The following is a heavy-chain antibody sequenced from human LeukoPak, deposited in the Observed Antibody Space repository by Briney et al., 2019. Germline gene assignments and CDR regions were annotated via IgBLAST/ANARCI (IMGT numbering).Heavy chain of an antibody. Sequence: PGGSLRLSCAASGFTFSSYWMSWVRQAPGKGLEWVANIKQDGSEKYYVDSVKGRFTISRDNAKNSLYLQMNSLRAEDTAVYYCARVPYYDFWSPHKGRQVHYMDVWGKGTTVTVS. V-gene: IGHV3-7*01. CDR3: ARVPYYDFWSPHKGRQVHYMDV. J-gene: IGHJ6*03. CDR1: GFTFSSYW. D-gene: IGHD3-3*01. CDR2: IKQDGSEK.